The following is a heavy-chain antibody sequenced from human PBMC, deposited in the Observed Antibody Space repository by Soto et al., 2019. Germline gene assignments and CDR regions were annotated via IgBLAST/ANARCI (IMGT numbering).Heavy chain of an antibody. CDR2: IGLSGDTI. CDR1: GFSFTNYE. D-gene: IGHD3-16*01. J-gene: IGHJ4*02. CDR3: ARESFSASPNFFDY. Sequence: SCAVSGFSFTNYEMNWVRQAPGKGLEWIAYIGLSGDTIYYADSVKGRFTISRDHAKNSLELQMNSLRADDTALYYCARESFSASPNFFDYWGRGTQVTVSS. V-gene: IGHV3-48*03.